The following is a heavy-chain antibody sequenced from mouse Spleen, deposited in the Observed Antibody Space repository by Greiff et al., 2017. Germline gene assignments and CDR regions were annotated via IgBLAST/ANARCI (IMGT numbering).Heavy chain of an antibody. CDR1: GYTFTSYW. CDR2: IYPGSGST. V-gene: IGHV1-55*01. CDR3: ARRNYGNYDYAMDY. Sequence: QVQLQQSGAELVKPGASVKMSCKASGYTFTSYWITWVKQRPGQGLEWIGDIYPGSGSTNYNEKFKSKATLTVDTSSSTAYMQLSSLTSEDSAVYYCARRNYGNYDYAMDYWGQGTSVTVSS. D-gene: IGHD2-1*01. J-gene: IGHJ4*01.